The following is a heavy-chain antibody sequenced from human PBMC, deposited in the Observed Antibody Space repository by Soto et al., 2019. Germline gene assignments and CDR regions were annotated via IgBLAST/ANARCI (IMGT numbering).Heavy chain of an antibody. CDR1: GGSISSSSYD. Sequence: SETLSLTCTVPGGSISSSSYDWGWIRQPPGKGLEWIGSIYYSGSTYYNPSLKSRVTISVDTSKNQFSLKLTSVTAADTAVYYCARRNFWQNWFDPWGQGTPVTAPQ. CDR3: ARRNFWQNWFDP. V-gene: IGHV4-39*01. J-gene: IGHJ5*02. CDR2: IYYSGST.